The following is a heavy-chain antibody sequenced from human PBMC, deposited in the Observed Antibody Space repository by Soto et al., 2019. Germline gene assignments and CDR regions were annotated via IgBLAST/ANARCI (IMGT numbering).Heavy chain of an antibody. J-gene: IGHJ3*02. D-gene: IGHD3-22*01. V-gene: IGHV1-69*01. Sequence: QVQLVQSGAEVKKPGSSVKVSCKASGGTFSSYAISWVRQAPGQGLEWMGGIIPIFSTPNYAQKFQGGVTITADEATSTAYMELSSLRSEDKAVYYCARDNGQRDYEDSSLDAFDIWGQGTMVTVSS. CDR1: GGTFSSYA. CDR2: IIPIFSTP. CDR3: ARDNGQRDYEDSSLDAFDI.